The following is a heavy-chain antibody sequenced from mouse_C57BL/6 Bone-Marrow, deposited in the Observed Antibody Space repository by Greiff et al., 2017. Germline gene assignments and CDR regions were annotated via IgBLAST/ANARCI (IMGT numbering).Heavy chain of an antibody. CDR3: ARLLRSPYCYAMDY. CDR2: IYPSDSET. J-gene: IGHJ4*01. V-gene: IGHV1-61*01. D-gene: IGHD1-1*01. CDR1: GYTFTSYW. Sequence: VQLQQSGAELVRPGSSVKLSCKASGYTFTSYWMDWVKQRPGQGLEWIGNIYPSDSETHYNQKFKDKATLTVDKSSSTAYMQLSSLTSEDSAVYYCARLLRSPYCYAMDYWGQGTSVTVSS.